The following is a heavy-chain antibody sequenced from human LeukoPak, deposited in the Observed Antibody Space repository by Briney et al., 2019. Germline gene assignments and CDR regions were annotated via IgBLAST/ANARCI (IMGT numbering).Heavy chain of an antibody. J-gene: IGHJ4*02. V-gene: IGHV3-74*01. D-gene: IGHD3-10*01. CDR1: GFTFSRYW. CDR3: ARGFGSGSLLPFDY. CDR2: INSDGSDI. Sequence: GGSLRLSCAASGFTFSRYWMHWVRQAPGKGLVWVSRINSDGSDITYADSVKGRFTISRDNAKNTLYLQMNSLRAEDTAVYYCARGFGSGSLLPFDYWGQGTLVTVSS.